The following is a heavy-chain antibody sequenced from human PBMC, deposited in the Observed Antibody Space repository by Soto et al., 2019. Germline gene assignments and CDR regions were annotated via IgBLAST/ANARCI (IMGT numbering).Heavy chain of an antibody. Sequence: QVQLVKSGGGVVQPGRSLRLSCAASGFTFSSSGMHWVRQAPGKGLEWVAVIIYDGSTKYYADSVKGRFTISRDNSKSRLYLQMNSMRAEDTAVYYCAKDRMGAGVRGYFDYGGQGTLVTVSS. CDR3: AKDRMGAGVRGYFDY. CDR2: IIYDGSTK. D-gene: IGHD3-10*01. V-gene: IGHV3-30*18. CDR1: GFTFSSSG. J-gene: IGHJ4*02.